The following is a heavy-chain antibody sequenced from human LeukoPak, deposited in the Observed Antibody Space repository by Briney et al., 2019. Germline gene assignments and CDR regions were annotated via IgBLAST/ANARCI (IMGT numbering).Heavy chain of an antibody. J-gene: IGHJ4*02. Sequence: GGSLRLSCAASGFTFNNARMTWVRQAPGKGLEWVSAISGSGGSTYYADSVKGRFTISRDNSKNTLYLQMNSLRAEDTAVYYCAKAPDGYNYWGVDYWGQGTLVTVSS. CDR2: ISGSGGST. CDR3: AKAPDGYNYWGVDY. D-gene: IGHD5-24*01. V-gene: IGHV3-23*01. CDR1: GFTFNNAR.